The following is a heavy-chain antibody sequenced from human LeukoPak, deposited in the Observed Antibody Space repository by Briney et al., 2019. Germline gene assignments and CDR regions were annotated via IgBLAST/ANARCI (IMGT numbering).Heavy chain of an antibody. CDR3: ASSGIGYCSGGSCPNYFDY. CDR1: GFTFSAYW. Sequence: GGSLRLSCAASGFTFSAYWMSWVRQAPGKGLEWVANIKQDGSVEYYVDSVKGRFTISRDNAKNSLYLQMNSLRAEDKAVYYCASSGIGYCSGGSCPNYFDYWGQGTLVTVSS. V-gene: IGHV3-7*02. D-gene: IGHD2-15*01. CDR2: IKQDGSVE. J-gene: IGHJ4*02.